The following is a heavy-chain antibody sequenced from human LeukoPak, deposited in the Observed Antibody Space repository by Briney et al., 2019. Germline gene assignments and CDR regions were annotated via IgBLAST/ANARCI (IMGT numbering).Heavy chain of an antibody. CDR2: ISGDGNAK. D-gene: IGHD2/OR15-2a*01. V-gene: IGHV3-48*01. CDR1: GFSFSSYS. J-gene: IGHJ4*02. Sequence: GGPLGLSCAASGFSFSSYSINWVRQAPGKGLEWVSYISGDGNAKHYTDSVKGRFTISRDNAKNALYLQMNSLRAEDTAVYFCARDYVYAFDYWGQGTLVTVSS. CDR3: ARDYVYAFDY.